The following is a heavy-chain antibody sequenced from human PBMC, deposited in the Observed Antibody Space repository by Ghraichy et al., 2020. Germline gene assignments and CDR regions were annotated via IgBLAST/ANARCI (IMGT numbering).Heavy chain of an antibody. Sequence: GGSLRLSCAASGFTFSNYAMHWVRQAPGEGLQWVSVVSNDGRTTFYADSVKGRFTISRDNSKNTLYLQMNSLRVEDMAVYYCARAPPYSFYVGDFWGQGTLLTVSP. J-gene: IGHJ4*02. CDR3: ARAPPYSFYVGDF. CDR2: VSNDGRTT. V-gene: IGHV3-23*01. CDR1: GFTFSNYA. D-gene: IGHD5/OR15-5a*01.